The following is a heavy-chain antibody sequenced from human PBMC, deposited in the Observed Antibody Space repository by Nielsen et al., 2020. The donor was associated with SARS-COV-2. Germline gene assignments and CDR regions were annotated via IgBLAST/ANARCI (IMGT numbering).Heavy chain of an antibody. CDR1: GYSFTSYW. V-gene: IGHV5-10-1*01. Sequence: GESLKISCKGSGYSFTSYWISWVRQMPGKGLEWMGRIDPSDSYTNYSPSFQGHVTISADKSISTAYLQWSSLKASDTAMYYCARHERQWLAHDAFDIWGQGTMVTVSS. CDR2: IDPSDSYT. J-gene: IGHJ3*02. CDR3: ARHERQWLAHDAFDI. D-gene: IGHD6-19*01.